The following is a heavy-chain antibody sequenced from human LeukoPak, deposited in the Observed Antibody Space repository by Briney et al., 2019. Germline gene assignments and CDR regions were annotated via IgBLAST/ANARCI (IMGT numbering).Heavy chain of an antibody. D-gene: IGHD2-2*01. V-gene: IGHV5-10-1*01. Sequence: GESLRISCKGSGYSFTSYWISWVRQMPGKGLEWMGRIDPSDSYTNYSPSFQGHVTISADKSISTAYLQWRSLKASDTAMYYCARGGAVERYCSSTSCYWVDAFDIWGQGTMVTVSS. J-gene: IGHJ3*02. CDR2: IDPSDSYT. CDR3: ARGGAVERYCSSTSCYWVDAFDI. CDR1: GYSFTSYW.